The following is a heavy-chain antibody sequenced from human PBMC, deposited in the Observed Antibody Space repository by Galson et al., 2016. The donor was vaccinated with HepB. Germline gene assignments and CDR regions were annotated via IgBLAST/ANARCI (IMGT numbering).Heavy chain of an antibody. V-gene: IGHV4-34*01. J-gene: IGHJ4*02. D-gene: IGHD3-10*01. CDR2: IHHNGST. Sequence: SETLSLTCAVYGGSSSTYYWTWIRQPPGKGLEWIGEIHHNGSTNYNPSLKSRLTIPVDTSKNQFSLNLSSVTAADTAAYYCARCRSLYFSGSERYFNSWGQGTQVTVSS. CDR3: ARCRSLYFSGSERYFNS. CDR1: GGSSSTYY.